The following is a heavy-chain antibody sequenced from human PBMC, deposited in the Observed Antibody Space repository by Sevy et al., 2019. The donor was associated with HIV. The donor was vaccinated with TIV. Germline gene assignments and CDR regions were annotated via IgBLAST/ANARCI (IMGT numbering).Heavy chain of an antibody. J-gene: IGHJ4*02. CDR1: GASISSSGYY. CDR3: AGPILTYNSGWSYYDY. Sequence: SETLSLTCTVSGASISSSGYYWGWIRQPPGKGLEWIASIRHSGSTYYNVSLKSRVTISADTSRNQFSLKLNSVTAADTATYYCAGPILTYNSGWSYYDYWGQGTVVTVSS. D-gene: IGHD6-19*01. CDR2: IRHSGST. V-gene: IGHV4-39*01.